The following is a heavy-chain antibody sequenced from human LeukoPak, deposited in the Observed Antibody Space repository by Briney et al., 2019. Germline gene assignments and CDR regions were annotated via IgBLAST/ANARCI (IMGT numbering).Heavy chain of an antibody. V-gene: IGHV1-18*01. CDR3: ARAAQRLYYFDY. Sequence: ASVTVSCKASGYTFTSYGISWVRQAPGQGLEWMGWISAYNGNTNYAQKLQGRVTMTTDTSTSTAYMELRSLRSDDTAVYYCARAAQRLYYFDYWGQGTLVTVSS. J-gene: IGHJ4*02. CDR1: GYTFTSYG. D-gene: IGHD6-25*01. CDR2: ISAYNGNT.